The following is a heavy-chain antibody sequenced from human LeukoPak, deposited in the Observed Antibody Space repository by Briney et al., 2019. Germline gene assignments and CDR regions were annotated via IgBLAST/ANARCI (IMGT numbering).Heavy chain of an antibody. J-gene: IGHJ2*01. CDR2: ISSRSDEI. V-gene: IGHV3-11*01. Sequence: GGSLRLSCAASGFTFSDYYMTWIRQAPGKGLEWISYISSRSDEIFYADSAKGRFTISRDNAKNSLYLEMNSLRAEDTALYYCARDYLRVTGLIFDLWGRGTLVTVSS. CDR3: ARDYLRVTGLIFDL. CDR1: GFTFSDYY. D-gene: IGHD3-10*02.